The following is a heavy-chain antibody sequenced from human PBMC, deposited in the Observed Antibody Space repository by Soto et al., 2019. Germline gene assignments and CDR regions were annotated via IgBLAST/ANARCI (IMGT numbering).Heavy chain of an antibody. CDR3: ARVVNSGVAFIDY. CDR2: INHSGST. V-gene: IGHV4-34*01. CDR1: GGSFSGYY. D-gene: IGHD5-12*01. Sequence: SETLSLTCAVYGGSFSGYYWSWIRQPPGKGLEWIGEINHSGSTNYNPSIKSRVTISVDTSKNQFSLKLSSVTAADTAVFYCARVVNSGVAFIDYWGQGTLVTVSS. J-gene: IGHJ4*02.